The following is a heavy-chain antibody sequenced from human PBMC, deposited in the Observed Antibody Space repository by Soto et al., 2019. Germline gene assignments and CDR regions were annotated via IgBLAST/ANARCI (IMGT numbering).Heavy chain of an antibody. D-gene: IGHD6-13*01. CDR2: INPSSGGT. J-gene: IGHJ5*02. CDR1: GYPLTAKY. Sequence: QVQLVQSGAEVKKPGASVKVSCKASGYPLTAKYLHWVRQAPGQGLEWMGWINPSSGGTKEAQKFRGRVTMTRDTSISAAYMELSRLTSDDTAVYYCAKGGSSWTERFDPWGQVTLVTVSS. V-gene: IGHV1-2*02. CDR3: AKGGSSWTERFDP.